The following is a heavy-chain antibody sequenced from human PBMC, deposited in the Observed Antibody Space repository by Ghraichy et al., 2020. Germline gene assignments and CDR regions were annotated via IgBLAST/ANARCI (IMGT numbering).Heavy chain of an antibody. Sequence: GGSLRLSCAASGFTFSSYGMHWVRQAPGKGLEWVAVISYDGSNKYYADSVKGRFTISRDNSKNTLYLQMNSLRAEDTAVYYCAKANIDCSSISCYLTRGYYGMDAWGKGTTVTVSS. J-gene: IGHJ6*04. V-gene: IGHV3-30*18. CDR2: ISYDGSNK. CDR1: GFTFSSYG. D-gene: IGHD2-2*01. CDR3: AKANIDCSSISCYLTRGYYGMDA.